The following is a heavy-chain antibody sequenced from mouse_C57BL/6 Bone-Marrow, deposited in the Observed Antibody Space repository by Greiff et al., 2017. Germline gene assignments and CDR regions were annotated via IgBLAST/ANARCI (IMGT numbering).Heavy chain of an antibody. Sequence: VQLQQPGAELVKPGASVKLSCKASGYTFTSYWMQWVKQRPGQGLEWIGEIDPSDSYTNYNQKFKGKATLTVDTSSSTAYMQLSSLTSEDSAVYYCARVPSIYYYGSSCAMDYWGQGTSVTVSS. CDR3: ARVPSIYYYGSSCAMDY. CDR2: IDPSDSYT. V-gene: IGHV1-50*01. D-gene: IGHD1-1*01. CDR1: GYTFTSYW. J-gene: IGHJ4*01.